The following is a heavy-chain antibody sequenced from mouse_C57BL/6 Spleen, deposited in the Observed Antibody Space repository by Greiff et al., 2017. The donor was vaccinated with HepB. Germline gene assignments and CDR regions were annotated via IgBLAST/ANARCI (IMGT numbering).Heavy chain of an antibody. CDR2: IRLKSDNYAT. CDR3: TAGSSHFDY. CDR1: GFTFSNYW. Sequence: EVQLVESGGGLVQPGGSMKLSCVASGFTFSNYWMNWVRQSPEKGLEWVAQIRLKSDNYATHYAVSVKGRFTISRDDSKSSVYLQMNNLRAEDTGIYYCTAGSSHFDYWGQGTTLTVSS. J-gene: IGHJ2*01. D-gene: IGHD1-1*01. V-gene: IGHV6-3*01.